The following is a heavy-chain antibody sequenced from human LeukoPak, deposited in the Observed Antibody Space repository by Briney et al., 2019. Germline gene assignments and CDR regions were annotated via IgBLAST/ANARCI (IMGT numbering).Heavy chain of an antibody. CDR1: GGSISSGDYY. V-gene: IGHV4-30-4*01. J-gene: IGHJ4*02. CDR2: IYYSGRT. D-gene: IGHD3-3*01. CDR3: ASNDFWSGFDY. Sequence: PSETLSLTCTVSGGSISSGDYYWSWIRQPPGKGLEWIGYIYYSGRTYYNPSLKSRVTISVDTSKNQFSLKLSSVTAADTAVYYCASNDFWSGFDYWGQGTLVTVSS.